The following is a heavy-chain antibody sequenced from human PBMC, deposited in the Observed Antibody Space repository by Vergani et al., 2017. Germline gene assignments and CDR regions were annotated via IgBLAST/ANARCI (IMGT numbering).Heavy chain of an antibody. CDR1: GFTLGDYA. D-gene: IGHD5-24*01. CDR3: TRDRLDDNYAYFYY. V-gene: IGHV3-49*04. CDR2: IWSKPYGGTT. J-gene: IGHJ4*02. Sequence: EVHLVESGGGLVQPGRSLRLSCSGSGFTLGDYAMTWVRQAPGKGLEWVAFIWSKPYGGTTEYAASVKGRFTISRDDSKSIAYLQMSSLKAEDTAVYYCTRDRLDDNYAYFYYWGQGTLVTVAP.